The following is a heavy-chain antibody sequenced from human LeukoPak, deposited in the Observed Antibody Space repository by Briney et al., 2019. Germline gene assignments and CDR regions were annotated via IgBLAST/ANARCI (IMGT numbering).Heavy chain of an antibody. D-gene: IGHD2-8*02. CDR1: GGSISDSTYY. CDR3: AREVSTGWTYFDS. V-gene: IGHV4-39*02. Sequence: KPSETLSLTCSVSGGSISDSTYYWGWIRQPPGKGLEWIGSIYYSGDASYNPSLRSRVSMSVDTSNNQISLKVTSVAAEDTAVYYCAREVSTGWTYFDSWGQGTLVTVSS. J-gene: IGHJ4*02. CDR2: IYYSGDA.